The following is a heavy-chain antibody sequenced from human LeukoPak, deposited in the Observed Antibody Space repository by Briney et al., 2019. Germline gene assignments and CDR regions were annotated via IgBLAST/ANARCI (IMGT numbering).Heavy chain of an antibody. D-gene: IGHD6-19*01. V-gene: IGHV3-48*03. CDR2: ISRSGRII. J-gene: IGHJ4*02. CDR1: GFRFSTYE. CDR3: AKSIAVAGFGGGRTFDY. Sequence: QPGGSLRLSCAASGFRFSTYEMNWVRQAPGKGLEWVSYISRSGRIIKYEDSVKGRFTISRDNAKNSLYLQMNSLRAEDTAVYYCAKSIAVAGFGGGRTFDYWGQGTLVTVSS.